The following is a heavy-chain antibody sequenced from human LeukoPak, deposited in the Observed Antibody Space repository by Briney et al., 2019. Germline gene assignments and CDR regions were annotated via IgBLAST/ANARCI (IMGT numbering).Heavy chain of an antibody. D-gene: IGHD3-10*01. Sequence: GGSLRLSCAASGFTFSSYAMSWVRQAPGKGLEWVSVIYSGGSTYYADSVKGRFSISRDNSKNTVYLQMNSLRVEDTAVYYCASLLSGAYWGQGTLVTVSS. V-gene: IGHV3-23*03. J-gene: IGHJ4*02. CDR3: ASLLSGAY. CDR1: GFTFSSYA. CDR2: IYSGGST.